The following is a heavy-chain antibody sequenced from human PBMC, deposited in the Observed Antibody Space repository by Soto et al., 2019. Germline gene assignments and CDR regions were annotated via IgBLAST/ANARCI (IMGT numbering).Heavy chain of an antibody. CDR2: ITPFSGDV. Sequence: QMQLVQSGAEVKKTGSSVTVSCKALGNTFTYRYLHWVRQAPGQALEWMGWITPFSGDVHYAQKFQERVTITRDRSINTAYMQMRSLRPEDTAMYFCASGGAGSGPFTWELPDHWGQGTLVTDSS. CDR1: GNTFTYRY. CDR3: ASGGAGSGPFTWELPDH. D-gene: IGHD1-26*01. J-gene: IGHJ4*02. V-gene: IGHV1-45*02.